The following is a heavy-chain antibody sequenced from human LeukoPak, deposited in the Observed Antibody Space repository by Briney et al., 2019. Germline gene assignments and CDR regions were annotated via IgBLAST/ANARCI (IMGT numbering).Heavy chain of an antibody. V-gene: IGHV4-59*07. CDR3: ARGPCRDSSSWYYFDY. CDR1: ARSISSFN. Sequence: SHTLSLTCTVSARSISSFNTSAVSPPPQRGVERIGYIYYSGRTNYNPPLKSRVTLSVNTSNSQFSLNLRSVTAADTAVYYCARGPCRDSSSWYYFDYWGQGTLVSVSS. D-gene: IGHD6-13*01. CDR2: IYYSGRT. J-gene: IGHJ4*02.